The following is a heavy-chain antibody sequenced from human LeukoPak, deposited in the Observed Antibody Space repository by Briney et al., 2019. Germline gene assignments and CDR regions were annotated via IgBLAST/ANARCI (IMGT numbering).Heavy chain of an antibody. CDR2: IRGKPNSYAT. D-gene: IGHD3-3*01. V-gene: IGHV3-73*01. Sequence: PGGSLRLSCAASGFTFSGSSLQWVRQASGKGLEWLGRIRGKPNSYATAYAASVKSRFTISRDDSKNTAYLQMNSLKTEDTAVYYCARDRKSYYDFWSGYLRNDYWGQGTLVTVSS. J-gene: IGHJ4*02. CDR1: GFTFSGSS. CDR3: ARDRKSYYDFWSGYLRNDY.